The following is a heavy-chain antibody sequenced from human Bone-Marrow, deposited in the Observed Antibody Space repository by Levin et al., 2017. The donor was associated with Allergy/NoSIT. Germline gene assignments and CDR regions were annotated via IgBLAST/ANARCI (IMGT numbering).Heavy chain of an antibody. J-gene: IGHJ5*01. Sequence: SQTLSLTCTVSGGSIRGSSSYWGWVRQPPGQGLEWIGSIYSSGSTFYNPSLKSRVTISVDTSKNQFSLNLNSVTASDTAVYYCAMADGLSSWFDSWGRGSLVTVSS. CDR3: AMADGLSSWFDS. V-gene: IGHV4-39*01. CDR2: IYSSGST. CDR1: GGSIRGSSSY. D-gene: IGHD3-16*02.